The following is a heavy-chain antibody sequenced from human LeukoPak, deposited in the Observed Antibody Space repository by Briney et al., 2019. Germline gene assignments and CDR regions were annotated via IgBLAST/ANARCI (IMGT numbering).Heavy chain of an antibody. V-gene: IGHV3-30*18. J-gene: IGHJ6*02. D-gene: IGHD2-2*01. CDR1: GFTFSSYG. CDR3: AKDHQDIVVVPAATAYYYGMDV. Sequence: GGSLRLSCAASGFTFSSYGMHWVRQAPGKGLEGVAVISYDGSNRYYADSVKGRFTISRDNSKNTLYLQMNSLRAEDTAVYYCAKDHQDIVVVPAATAYYYGMDVWGQGTTVTVSS. CDR2: ISYDGSNR.